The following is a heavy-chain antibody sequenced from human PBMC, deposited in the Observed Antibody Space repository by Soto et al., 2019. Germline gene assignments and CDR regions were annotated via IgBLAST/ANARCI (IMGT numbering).Heavy chain of an antibody. D-gene: IGHD4-17*01. J-gene: IGHJ4*02. CDR2: IKAYSGNT. CDR1: GYTFSTST. Sequence: LVQSGAEAKKPGTSVKVSCKASGYTFSTSTIRWVRQAPGQGLEWLGWIKAYSGNTNYAPKLQGRVTMTTDTSTSTAYVELRSLTHDVTAMYYCAIANYGDDDYWGQGTLVTVSS. V-gene: IGHV1-18*01. CDR3: AIANYGDDDY.